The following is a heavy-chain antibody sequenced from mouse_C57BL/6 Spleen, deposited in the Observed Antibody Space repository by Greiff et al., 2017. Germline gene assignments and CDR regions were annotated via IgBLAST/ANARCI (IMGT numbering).Heavy chain of an antibody. CDR1: GYSITSGYY. J-gene: IGHJ3*01. CDR2: ISYDGSN. CDR3: ARGNDYLAY. V-gene: IGHV3-6*01. Sequence: VQLKESGPGLVKPSQSLSLTCSVTGYSITSGYYWNWIRQFPGNKLEWMGYISYDGSNHYNPSLKNRISITRDTSKNQFFLKLNSVTTEDTATYYCARGNDYLAYWGQGTLVTVSA. D-gene: IGHD2-4*01.